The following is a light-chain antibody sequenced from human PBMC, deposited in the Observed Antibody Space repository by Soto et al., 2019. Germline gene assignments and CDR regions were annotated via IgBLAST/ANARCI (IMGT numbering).Light chain of an antibody. CDR2: DAS. CDR1: QDIVTY. CDR3: QNYLLSWGP. Sequence: IHMTQSPSTVSASVGDSVTISCRASQDIVTYLAWYQQKPGRAPKLLIFDASTLQSGVSPGFRGSGSVSEFSLTTSTLQPKNAGVYFCQNYLLSWGPFGGETGWRP. J-gene: IGKJ4*02. V-gene: IGKV1-5*01.